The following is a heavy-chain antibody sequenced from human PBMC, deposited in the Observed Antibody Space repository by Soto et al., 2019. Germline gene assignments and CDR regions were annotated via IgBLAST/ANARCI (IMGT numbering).Heavy chain of an antibody. V-gene: IGHV4-30-4*01. D-gene: IGHD6-6*01. Sequence: QVQLQESGPGLVKPSQTLSLTCTVSGGSISSGDYYWSWIRQPPGKGLEWIGYIYHSGSTYYNPSLKSRFPXXVXSSKHPFSLKLSSVTAADPAVYYCARERPDGARLDPWGQGTLVTVSS. CDR3: ARERPDGARLDP. CDR1: GGSISSGDYY. J-gene: IGHJ5*02. CDR2: IYHSGST.